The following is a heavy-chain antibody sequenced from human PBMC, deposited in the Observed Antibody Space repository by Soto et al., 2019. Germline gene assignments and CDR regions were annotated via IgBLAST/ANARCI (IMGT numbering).Heavy chain of an antibody. D-gene: IGHD6-25*01. V-gene: IGHV2-5*01. Sequence: QITLKESGPTLVKPTQTLTLTCSFSGFSLRTSGVSVGWISQPPGKALEWLAFIYWNDDKSYSPSLQSRFTITKDNSKKEVVLTMTNMDPLDTGTYYCAYRVGSRGSFDYWGQGTLVTVSS. CDR3: AYRVGSRGSFDY. CDR1: GFSLRTSGVS. J-gene: IGHJ4*02. CDR2: IYWNDDK.